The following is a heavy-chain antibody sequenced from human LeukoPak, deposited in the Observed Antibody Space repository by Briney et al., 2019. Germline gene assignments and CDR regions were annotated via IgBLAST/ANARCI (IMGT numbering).Heavy chain of an antibody. CDR2: IKQDGSEK. CDR1: GFTFSSYW. D-gene: IGHD3-10*01. CDR3: ARITMVRGVIMDY. J-gene: IGHJ4*02. V-gene: IGHV3-7*03. Sequence: GGSLRLSCAASGFTFSSYWMSWVRRAPGKGLEWVANIKQDGSEKYYVDSVKGRFTISRDNAKNSLYLQMNSLRAEDTAVYYCARITMVRGVIMDYWGQGTLVTVSS.